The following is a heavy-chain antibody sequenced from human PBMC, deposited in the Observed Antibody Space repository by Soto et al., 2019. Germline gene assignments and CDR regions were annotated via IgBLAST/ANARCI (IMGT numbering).Heavy chain of an antibody. V-gene: IGHV4-34*01. CDR3: ARVYPFWSGYVRFDP. D-gene: IGHD3-3*01. CDR1: GGAFSGYY. CDR2: INHSGST. J-gene: IGHJ5*02. Sequence: PSETLSLTCAVYGGAFSGYYWSWIRQPPGKGLEWIGEINHSGSTNYNPSLKSRVTISVDASKNKFSLKLSSVTAADTAVYYCARVYPFWSGYVRFDPWGQGTLVTVSS.